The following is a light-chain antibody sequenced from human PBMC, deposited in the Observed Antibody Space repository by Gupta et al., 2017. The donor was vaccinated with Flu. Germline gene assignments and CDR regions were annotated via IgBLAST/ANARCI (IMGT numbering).Light chain of an antibody. CDR3: QQYNDGPLYT. J-gene: IGKJ2*01. V-gene: IGKV3-15*01. CDR2: GAS. CDR1: QSVSSK. Sequence: PTLPVSPGERATLSCRASQSVSSKYAWYQQKPGQAPSLLIYGASTRATGIPARFSSSGSGTAFTLTISSLQSEDFAVYYCQQYNDGPLYTFGQGTKLEIK.